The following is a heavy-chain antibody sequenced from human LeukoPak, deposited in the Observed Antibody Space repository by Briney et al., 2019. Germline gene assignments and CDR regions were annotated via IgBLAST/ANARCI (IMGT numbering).Heavy chain of an antibody. CDR2: IYSGGYT. Sequence: PGGALRLSCAASGLSFGNHAMIWVRQAPGKGLEWVSVIYSGGYTYYADSVKGRFTISRDNSKNTLYLQMNSLRAEDTAVYYCARDRGSGLDYWGQGTLVTVSS. V-gene: IGHV3-66*01. CDR1: GLSFGNHA. CDR3: ARDRGSGLDY. D-gene: IGHD3-10*01. J-gene: IGHJ4*02.